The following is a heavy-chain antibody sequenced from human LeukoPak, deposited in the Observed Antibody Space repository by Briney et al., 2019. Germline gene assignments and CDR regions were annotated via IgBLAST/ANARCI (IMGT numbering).Heavy chain of an antibody. CDR3: ARAYSPGYSSGWLDY. CDR2: IYYSGST. J-gene: IGHJ4*02. Sequence: SETLSLTCTVSGGSISSYYWSWIRQPPGKGLEWIGYIYYSGSTNYNPSLKSRVTISVDTSKNQFSLKLSSVTAADTAVYYCARAYSPGYSSGWLDYWGRGTLVTVSS. V-gene: IGHV4-59*01. D-gene: IGHD6-19*01. CDR1: GGSISSYY.